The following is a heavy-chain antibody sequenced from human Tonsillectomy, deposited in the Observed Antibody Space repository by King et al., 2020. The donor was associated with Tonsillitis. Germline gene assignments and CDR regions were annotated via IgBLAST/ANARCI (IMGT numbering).Heavy chain of an antibody. CDR1: GGTFRSHA. Sequence: QLVQSGAEVKKPGSSVKISCKASGGTFRSHAISWVRQAPGQGLEWMGTFIQILGTPRFAQKFQGRLTITADDSTRTAYMELSRLRSEDTAVYYCAREDVTGGDYWGQGTLVTVSS. V-gene: IGHV1-69*11. J-gene: IGHJ4*02. CDR3: AREDVTGGDY. CDR2: FIQILGTP. D-gene: IGHD2-21*02.